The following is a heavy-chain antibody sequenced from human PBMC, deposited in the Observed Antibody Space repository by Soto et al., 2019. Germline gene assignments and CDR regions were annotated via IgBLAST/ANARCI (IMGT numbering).Heavy chain of an antibody. CDR1: GFTFSSYA. D-gene: IGHD5-18*01. CDR2: ISGSGGST. J-gene: IGHJ4*02. Sequence: EVQLLESGGGLVQPGGSLRLSCAASGFTFSSYAMSWVRQAPGKGLEWVSAISGSGGSTYYADSVKGRFTISRDNSKNTLYLQMNSLRAEDTAVYYCAKPGMIRGYSYGLDYFDYWGQGTLVTVSS. V-gene: IGHV3-23*01. CDR3: AKPGMIRGYSYGLDYFDY.